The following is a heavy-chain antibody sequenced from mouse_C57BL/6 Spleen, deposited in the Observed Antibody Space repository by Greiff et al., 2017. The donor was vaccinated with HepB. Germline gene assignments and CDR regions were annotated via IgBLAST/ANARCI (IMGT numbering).Heavy chain of an antibody. V-gene: IGHV1-61*01. CDR1: GYTFTSYW. Sequence: QVQLQQSGAELVRPGSSVKLSCKASGYTFTSYWMDWVKQRPGQGLEWIGNIYPSDSETHYNQKFKDKATLTVDKSSSTAYMQLSSLTSEDSAVYYCAAEYYGSSPYAMDYWGQGTSVTVSS. CDR2: IYPSDSET. J-gene: IGHJ4*01. D-gene: IGHD1-1*01. CDR3: AAEYYGSSPYAMDY.